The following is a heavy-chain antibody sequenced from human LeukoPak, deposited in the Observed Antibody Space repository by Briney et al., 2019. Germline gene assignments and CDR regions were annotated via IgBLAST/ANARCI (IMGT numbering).Heavy chain of an antibody. CDR1: GGTFSSYA. CDR2: IIPIFGTA. V-gene: IGHV1-69*05. Sequence: SVKVSCTASGGTFSSYAISWVRQAPGQGLEWMGVIIPIFGTANYAQKFQGRVTITTGESTSTAYMELSSLRSEDTAVYYCARGRRTEYYYYYMDVWGKGTTVTVSS. J-gene: IGHJ6*03. CDR3: ARGRRTEYYYYYMDV.